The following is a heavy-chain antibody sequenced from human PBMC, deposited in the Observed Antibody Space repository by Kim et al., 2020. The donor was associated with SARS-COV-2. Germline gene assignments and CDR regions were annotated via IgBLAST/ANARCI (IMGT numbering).Heavy chain of an antibody. Sequence: GGSLRLSCAASGFTFSDYGMHWVRQAPGKGLEWVAGISCNYGNKEYADSVNGRFTISRDNSKKSLFLQMNSLRIEDTALYFCVKSLVREQYGMYTSCQET. D-gene: IGHD3-10*01. V-gene: IGHV3-9*01. CDR2: ISCNYGNK. CDR3: VKSLVREQYGMYT. CDR1: GFTFSDYG. J-gene: IGHJ6*02.